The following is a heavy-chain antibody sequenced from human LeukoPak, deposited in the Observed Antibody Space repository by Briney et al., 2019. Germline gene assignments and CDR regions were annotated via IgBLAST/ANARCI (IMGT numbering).Heavy chain of an antibody. J-gene: IGHJ6*02. V-gene: IGHV1-69*01. CDR3: ARGCSSTSCHTPYYYGMVV. CDR2: IITLFGTA. D-gene: IGHD2-2*02. CDR1: GGTFSSYA. Sequence: GSSVKVSCKASGGTFSSYAISWVRQAPGQGLEWMGGIITLFGTANYAQKFQGRVTITADESTSTAYMELSSLRSEDTAVYYCARGCSSTSCHTPYYYGMVVWGQGTTVTVSS.